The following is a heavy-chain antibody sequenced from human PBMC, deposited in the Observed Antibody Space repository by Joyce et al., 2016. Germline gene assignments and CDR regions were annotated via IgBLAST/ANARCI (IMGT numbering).Heavy chain of an antibody. Sequence: QVQLVQSGAEVKKPGVSVMVSCKASGYTFTAYYMHWVRQARGQGIKWMGYINPNTGGTYYAQKFQGRVTMTRGTFVNTAYMELDSLTSDDTAVYYCGREGDKHIIIAFRPYWLDSWGQRTLVTVSS. D-gene: IGHD3-3*02. CDR2: INPNTGGT. J-gene: IGHJ5*01. CDR3: GREGDKHIIIAFRPYWLDS. V-gene: IGHV1-2*02. CDR1: GYTFTAYY.